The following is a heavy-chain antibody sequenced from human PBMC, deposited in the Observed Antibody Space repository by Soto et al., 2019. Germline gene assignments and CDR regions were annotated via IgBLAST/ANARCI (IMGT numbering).Heavy chain of an antibody. CDR2: ISYDGSNK. J-gene: IGHJ4*02. Sequence: QVQLVESGGGVVQPGRSLRLSCAASGFTFSNYVMHWVRQAPGKGLEWVAKISYDGSNKYNADSVQGRFTISRDNSKNMLYLKMNSLRAEDTALYYCAKDWGRYCSGSTCHFFGYWGQGTLVTVSS. D-gene: IGHD2-15*01. CDR3: AKDWGRYCSGSTCHFFGY. V-gene: IGHV3-30*18. CDR1: GFTFSNYV.